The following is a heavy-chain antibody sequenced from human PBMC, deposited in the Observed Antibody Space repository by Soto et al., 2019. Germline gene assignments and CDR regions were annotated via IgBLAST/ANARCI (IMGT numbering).Heavy chain of an antibody. CDR1: SGSISSSNW. CDR3: ARLDLRIAARTGYYYYGMDV. CDR2: IYHSGST. D-gene: IGHD6-6*01. V-gene: IGHV4-4*02. J-gene: IGHJ6*02. Sequence: SETLSLTCAVSSGSISSSNWWSWVRQPPGKGLEWIGEIYHSGSTNYNPSLKSRVTISVDKSKNQFSLKLSSVTAADTAVYYCARLDLRIAARTGYYYYGMDVWGQGTTVTVSS.